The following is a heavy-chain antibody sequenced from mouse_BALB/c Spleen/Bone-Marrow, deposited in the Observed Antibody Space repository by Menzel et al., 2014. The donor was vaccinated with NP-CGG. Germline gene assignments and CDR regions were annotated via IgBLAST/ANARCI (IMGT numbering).Heavy chain of an antibody. D-gene: IGHD1-1*01. CDR1: GFNIKDTY. J-gene: IGHJ3*01. Sequence: VQLKESGAELVKPGASVKLSCTASGFNIKDTYMHWVKQRPEQGLEWIGRIDPANGNTKYDPKFQGKATITADTSSNTAYLQLSSLTSEDTAVYYCAMYYYGSSLIAYWGQGTLVTVSA. CDR2: IDPANGNT. CDR3: AMYYYGSSLIAY. V-gene: IGHV14-3*02.